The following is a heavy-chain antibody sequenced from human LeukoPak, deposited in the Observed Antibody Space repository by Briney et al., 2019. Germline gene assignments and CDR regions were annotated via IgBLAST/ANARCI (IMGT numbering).Heavy chain of an antibody. CDR1: GFTFSSYE. Sequence: GGSLRLSCAASGFTFSSYEMNWVRQAPGKGLEWVSYISSSGSTIYYADSVKGRFTISRDNAKNSLYLQMNSLRAEDTAVYYCARAVGATTWVYWGQGTLVTVSS. CDR2: ISSSGSTI. D-gene: IGHD1-26*01. V-gene: IGHV3-48*03. CDR3: ARAVGATTWVY. J-gene: IGHJ4*02.